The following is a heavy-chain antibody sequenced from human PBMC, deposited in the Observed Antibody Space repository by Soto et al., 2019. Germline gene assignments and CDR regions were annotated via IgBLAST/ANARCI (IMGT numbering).Heavy chain of an antibody. J-gene: IGHJ4*02. V-gene: IGHV3-33*01. Sequence: QVQLVESGGGVVQPGRSLRLSCAASGFNFSSYVMHWVRQAPGKGLEWVAVIWYDGGNKYYADSVKGPFTISRDNSKNTLYLQMNRLRAKDTAVYYCARDGQWLPRDGLRSSYYFDYWGQGTLVTVSS. D-gene: IGHD6-19*01. CDR3: ARDGQWLPRDGLRSSYYFDY. CDR1: GFNFSSYV. CDR2: IWYDGGNK.